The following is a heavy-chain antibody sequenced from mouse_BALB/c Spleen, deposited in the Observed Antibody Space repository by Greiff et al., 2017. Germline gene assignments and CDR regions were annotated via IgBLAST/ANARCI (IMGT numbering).Heavy chain of an antibody. CDR2: IWGDGST. J-gene: IGHJ4*01. CDR3: AREGDGNYRYAMDY. Sequence: QVQLQQSGPGLVAPSQSLSITCTVSGFSLTGYGVNWVRQPPGKGLEWLGMIWGDGSTNYNSALKSRLCISKDNSKSQVFLKMNSMQTADTARYYCAREGDGNYRYAMDYWGQGTSVTVSS. D-gene: IGHD2-1*01. CDR1: GFSLTGYG. V-gene: IGHV2-6-7*01.